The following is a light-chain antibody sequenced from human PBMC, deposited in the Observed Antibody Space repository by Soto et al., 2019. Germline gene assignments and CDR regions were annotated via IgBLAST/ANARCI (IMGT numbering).Light chain of an antibody. CDR2: DDS. Sequence: SYELTQPPSMSVAPRQTARIPCGGNNIGSKSVHWYQQKPGQAPVLVVYDDSDRPSGIPERFSGSNSGNTATLTIGRVETGDEADYYCQLWDSSSYHWVFDGGTKLTVL. CDR1: NIGSKS. CDR3: QLWDSSSYHWV. V-gene: IGLV3-21*02. J-gene: IGLJ3*02.